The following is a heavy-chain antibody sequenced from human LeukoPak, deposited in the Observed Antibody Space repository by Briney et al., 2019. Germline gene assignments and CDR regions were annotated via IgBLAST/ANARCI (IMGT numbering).Heavy chain of an antibody. V-gene: IGHV4-59*01. CDR3: AKTASGYYSLDAFDI. CDR2: IYYSGST. D-gene: IGHD3-3*01. Sequence: SETLSLTCTVSGGSISSYYWSWIRQPPGKGLEWIGYIYYSGSTNYNPSLKSRVTISVDTSKNQFSLKLSSVTAADTAVYYCAKTASGYYSLDAFDICGQGTMVTVSS. J-gene: IGHJ3*02. CDR1: GGSISSYY.